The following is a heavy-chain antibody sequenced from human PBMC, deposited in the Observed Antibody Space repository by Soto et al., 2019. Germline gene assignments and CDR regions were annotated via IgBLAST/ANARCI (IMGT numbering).Heavy chain of an antibody. V-gene: IGHV1-69*01. D-gene: IGHD2-15*01. CDR1: GGTFSSYA. CDR3: ARYCSGGSCYSLPVPYCYGMDV. J-gene: IGHJ6*02. CDR2: IIPIFGTA. Sequence: QVQLVQSGAEVKKPGSSVKVSCKASGGTFSSYAISWVRQAPGQGLEWMGGIIPIFGTANYAQKFQGRVTITADESTSTDYMELGSLRSEDTAVYYCARYCSGGSCYSLPVPYCYGMDVWGQGTTVTVSS.